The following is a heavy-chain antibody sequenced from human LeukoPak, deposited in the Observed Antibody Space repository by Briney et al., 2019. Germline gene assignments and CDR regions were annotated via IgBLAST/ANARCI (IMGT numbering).Heavy chain of an antibody. CDR3: ARGGYYYMDV. CDR1: EITVRSNY. J-gene: IGHJ6*03. Sequence: PGGSLRLSCVVSEITVRSNYMTWVRQAPGKGLEWVSVIYPGGNTFYADSVKGRFTISRDTSENTLYLLMNSLGAEDSADYYCARGGYYYMDVWGKGTTVTVSS. D-gene: IGHD6-13*01. CDR2: IYPGGNT. V-gene: IGHV3-53*01.